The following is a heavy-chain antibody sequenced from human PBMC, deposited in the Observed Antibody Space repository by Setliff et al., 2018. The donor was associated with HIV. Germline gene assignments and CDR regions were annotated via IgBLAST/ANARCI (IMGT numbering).Heavy chain of an antibody. V-gene: IGHV1-46*01. CDR2: INPGDGSK. J-gene: IGHJ4*02. CDR3: ARDATYDYVWGTSSLVLDY. D-gene: IGHD3-16*01. CDR1: GYTFTSYY. Sequence: ASVKVSCKASGYTFTSYYIYWVRQAPGQGLQWMGRINPGDGSKIYAQKFQGRVTMTRDTSTSTLYMELSSLRSEDTAVYYCARDATYDYVWGTSSLVLDYWGQGTLVTVSS.